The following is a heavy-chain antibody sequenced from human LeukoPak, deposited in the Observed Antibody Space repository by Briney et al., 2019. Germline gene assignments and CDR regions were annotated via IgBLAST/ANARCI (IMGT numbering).Heavy chain of an antibody. CDR3: ARDGAYYDILTGSYYYYYGMDV. V-gene: IGHV1-2*04. Sequence: ASVKVSCKASGYTFTGYYMHWVRQAPGQGLEWMGWINPNSGGTNYAQKFQGWVTMTRDTSISTAYMELSRLRSDDTAVYYCARDGAYYDILTGSYYYYYGMDVWGQGTTVTVSS. D-gene: IGHD3-9*01. CDR2: INPNSGGT. CDR1: GYTFTGYY. J-gene: IGHJ6*02.